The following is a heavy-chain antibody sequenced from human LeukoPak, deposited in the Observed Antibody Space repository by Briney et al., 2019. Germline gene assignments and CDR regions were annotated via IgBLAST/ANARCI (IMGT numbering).Heavy chain of an antibody. CDR3: TYDSSGGFEH. J-gene: IGHJ4*02. D-gene: IGHD3-22*01. Sequence: GGSLRLSCTASGFTFGDYAMSWFRQAPGKGLEWVGFIRSKDYGGTSEYSASVKSRFTISRDDSKDIAYLPMNSLKSQDKAGEYCTYDSSGGFEHCGQGTLVTVSS. CDR1: GFTFGDYA. CDR2: IRSKDYGGTS. V-gene: IGHV3-49*03.